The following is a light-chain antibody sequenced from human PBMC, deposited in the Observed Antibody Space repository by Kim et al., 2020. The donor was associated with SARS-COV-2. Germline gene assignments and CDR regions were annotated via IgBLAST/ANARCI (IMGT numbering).Light chain of an antibody. Sequence: ASVGDRVTIPCRASQSISSWLAWYQQKPGKAPKLLIYKASSLESGVPSRFSGSGSGTEFTLTISSLQPDDFATYYCQQYNSYPYSFGQGTKLEI. CDR3: QQYNSYPYS. J-gene: IGKJ2*03. CDR1: QSISSW. V-gene: IGKV1-5*03. CDR2: KAS.